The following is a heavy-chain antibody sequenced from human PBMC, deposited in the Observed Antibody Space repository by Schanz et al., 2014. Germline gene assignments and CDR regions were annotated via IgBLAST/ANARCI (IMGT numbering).Heavy chain of an antibody. CDR3: ARGRVLES. Sequence: EVQLAESGGGLVQPGGSLRLSCAASGFTFSGFWMTWVRQAPGKGLEWVANIKKDGSEKYYVDSVKGRFTISRDNAKNSLFLQMNSLRPEDTAVYYCARGRVLESWGQGTRVTVSS. CDR1: GFTFSGFW. D-gene: IGHD1-1*01. CDR2: IKKDGSEK. V-gene: IGHV3-7*01. J-gene: IGHJ5*02.